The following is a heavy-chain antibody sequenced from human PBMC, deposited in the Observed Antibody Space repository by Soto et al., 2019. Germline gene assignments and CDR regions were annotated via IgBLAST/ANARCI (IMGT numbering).Heavy chain of an antibody. Sequence: EVQLLESGGGLVQAGGSLRLSCAASGFTFNNYAMRWVRQAPGKGLEWVSGVSGSGESTSYAESVKGRFTISRDNSKNTLDLQMNSLRAEDTAVYYCAKVNSDYNFPDYWGQGTLVTVSS. D-gene: IGHD5-12*01. CDR3: AKVNSDYNFPDY. CDR2: VSGSGEST. CDR1: GFTFNNYA. V-gene: IGHV3-23*01. J-gene: IGHJ4*02.